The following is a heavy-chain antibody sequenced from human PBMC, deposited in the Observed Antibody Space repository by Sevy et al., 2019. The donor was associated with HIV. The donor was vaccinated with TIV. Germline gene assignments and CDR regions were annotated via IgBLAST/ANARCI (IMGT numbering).Heavy chain of an antibody. V-gene: IGHV1-2*06. CDR1: GYTFTGYY. CDR2: INPNSGDT. CDR3: ARRGTDYCYGMDV. Sequence: ASVKVSCKASGYTFTGYYMHWVRQAPGQGLEWMGRINPNSGDTNYAQKFQGRVTMTRDTSISTAYMELSRLRSDDTAVYYCARRGTDYCYGMDVWGQGTTVTVSS. J-gene: IGHJ6*02. D-gene: IGHD3-16*01.